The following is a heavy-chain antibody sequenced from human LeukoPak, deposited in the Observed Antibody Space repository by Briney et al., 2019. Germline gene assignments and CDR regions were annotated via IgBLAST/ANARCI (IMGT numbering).Heavy chain of an antibody. CDR1: GYTFTSYG. J-gene: IGHJ4*02. CDR2: ISAYNGST. Sequence: ASVKVSCKASGYTFTSYGISWVRQAPGQGLEWMGWISAYNGSTKYAQKLQDRVTMTTDTSTTTAYMEVRSLTSDGTAVYYCARGSAMAQKQLVRHFDSWGQGTLVIVSS. CDR3: ARGSAMAQKQLVRHFDS. V-gene: IGHV1-18*01. D-gene: IGHD6-6*01.